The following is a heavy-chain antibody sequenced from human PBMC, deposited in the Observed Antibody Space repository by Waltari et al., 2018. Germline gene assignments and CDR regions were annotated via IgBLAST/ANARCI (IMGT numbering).Heavy chain of an antibody. CDR1: GGSISRGSHY. D-gene: IGHD3-10*01. J-gene: IGHJ4*02. Sequence: QVQLQESGPGLVKPSETMSLACSVSGGSISRGSHYWSWVRQPAGKGLGWIGYIYTSGNTNYNPSLMGRVTISVDTSKNQFSLKLSSVTAADTAVYYCARVPSGDLVDSWGQGTLVTVSS. CDR2: IYTSGNT. CDR3: ARVPSGDLVDS. V-gene: IGHV4-61*09.